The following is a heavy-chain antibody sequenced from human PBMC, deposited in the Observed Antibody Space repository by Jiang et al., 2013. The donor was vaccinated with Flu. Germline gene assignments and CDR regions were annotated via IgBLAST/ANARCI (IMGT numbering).Heavy chain of an antibody. CDR2: ISYDGTYK. D-gene: IGHD1-1*01. V-gene: IGHV3-30*04. CDR1: GFTFSQYT. Sequence: QLVESGGGVVQPGKSLRLSCAASGFTFSQYTMFWVRRAPGKGLEWVAFISYDGTYKYFADSVKGRFTISRDNSKDTLFLQMNSLRLEDTALYFCASPDYNHLGYLESWGRGTLVTVSS. J-gene: IGHJ4*02. CDR3: ASPDYNHLGYLES.